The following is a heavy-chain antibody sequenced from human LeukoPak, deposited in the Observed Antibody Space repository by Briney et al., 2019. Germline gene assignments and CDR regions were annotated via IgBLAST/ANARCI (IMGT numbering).Heavy chain of an antibody. D-gene: IGHD5-12*01. J-gene: IGHJ2*01. Sequence: ASVKVSCKASGYTFTGYYMHWVRQAPGQGLEWMGWINPNSGGTNYAQKFQGRVTMTRDTSISTAYMELSRLRSDDTAVYYCAREDSGYDLWYFDLWGRGTLVTASS. V-gene: IGHV1-2*02. CDR3: AREDSGYDLWYFDL. CDR2: INPNSGGT. CDR1: GYTFTGYY.